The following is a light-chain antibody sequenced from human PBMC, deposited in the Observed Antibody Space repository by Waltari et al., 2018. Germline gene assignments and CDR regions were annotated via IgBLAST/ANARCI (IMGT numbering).Light chain of an antibody. CDR1: QSVSSSY. Sequence: DIVLTQSPATLSFSPGEGATLSCRASQSVSSSYLAWYQQKPGQAPRLLIYGASSRATGIPDRFSGSGSGTDFTLTISRLEPEDFAVYYCQQYGSSPRFGPGTKVDIK. V-gene: IGKV3-20*01. J-gene: IGKJ3*01. CDR3: QQYGSSPR. CDR2: GAS.